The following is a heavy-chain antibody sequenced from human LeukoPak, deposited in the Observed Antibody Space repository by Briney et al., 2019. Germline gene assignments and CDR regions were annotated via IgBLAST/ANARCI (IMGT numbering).Heavy chain of an antibody. CDR2: INHSGST. Sequence: SETLSLTCAVYGGSFSGYYWSWIRQPPGKGLEWIGEINHSGSTNYNPSLKSRVTISVDTSKNQFSLKLSSVTAADTAVYYCASGGTTVTPFWGQGTLVTVSS. CDR3: ASGGTTVTPF. CDR1: GGSFSGYY. J-gene: IGHJ4*02. V-gene: IGHV4-34*01. D-gene: IGHD4-17*01.